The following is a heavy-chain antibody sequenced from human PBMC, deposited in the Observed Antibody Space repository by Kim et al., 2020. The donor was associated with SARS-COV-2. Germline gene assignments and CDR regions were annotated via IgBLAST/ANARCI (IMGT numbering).Heavy chain of an antibody. CDR2: IIPVFGTP. CDR3: ARDHDSSGHGY. D-gene: IGHD3-22*01. J-gene: IGHJ4*02. V-gene: IGHV1-69*13. Sequence: SVKVSCKTSGVTFSSYPINWVRQAPGQGLEWMGGIIPVFGTPNYAPNFQGRVTITADESTSTASMELSSLRSEDTAVYYCARDHDSSGHGYWGQATLVTVSS. CDR1: GVTFSSYP.